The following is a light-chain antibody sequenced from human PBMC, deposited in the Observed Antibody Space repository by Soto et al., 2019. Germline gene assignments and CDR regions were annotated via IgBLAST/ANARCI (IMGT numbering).Light chain of an antibody. V-gene: IGKV3-20*01. CDR3: QQYDRSPLT. CDR2: GAS. CDR1: QSISSQ. J-gene: IGKJ4*01. Sequence: EIVLTQSPGTLSLSPGERGTLSCRATQSISSQLAWYQQKPGQAPRLLIYGASTRAVGIPDRFSGSGSGTDFTLTINRLEPEDSAVYYCQQYDRSPLTFGGGTKVEVK.